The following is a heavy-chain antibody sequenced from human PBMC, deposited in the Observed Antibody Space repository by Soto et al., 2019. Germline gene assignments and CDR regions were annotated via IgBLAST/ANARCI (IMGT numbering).Heavy chain of an antibody. D-gene: IGHD6-13*01. CDR2: VNPSGGST. CDR3: ARDGNSSSWYLIGFNY. V-gene: IGHV1-46*01. Sequence: GASVKACCKASGYTFSSYCIHWVRQAPGPGLEGMGMVNPSGGSTSYAQKFQGRVTMTRDTSTSTVYMELRSLRSEDTSVCYCARDGNSSSWYLIGFNYWGEGTQVTV. J-gene: IGHJ4*02. CDR1: GYTFSSYC.